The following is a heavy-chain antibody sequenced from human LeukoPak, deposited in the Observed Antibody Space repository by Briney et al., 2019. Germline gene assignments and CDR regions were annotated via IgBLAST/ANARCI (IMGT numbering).Heavy chain of an antibody. CDR2: ISSSGSNI. J-gene: IGHJ5*02. CDR1: GFTFTSYS. CDR3: XXXXXXSGGSCSSGFDP. V-gene: IGHV3-21*01. Sequence: PGGSLRLSCAASGFTFTSYSMNWVRQAPGKGLEWVSSISSSGSNIYYADSVKGRFTISRDNAKNSLYLQMNSLRGEDTAVYYXXXXXXXSGGSCSSGFDPWGQGTLVTVSS. D-gene: IGHD2-15*01.